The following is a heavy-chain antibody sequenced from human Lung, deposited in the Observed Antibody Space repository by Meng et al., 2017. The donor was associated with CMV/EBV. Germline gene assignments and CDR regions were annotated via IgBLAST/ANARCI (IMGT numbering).Heavy chain of an antibody. D-gene: IGHD3-22*01. J-gene: IGHJ4*02. CDR2: IGAPADT. CDR3: ARGVRSNSMIVESYYFDS. V-gene: IGHV3-13*01. Sequence: GGSLRLXCAASGFTFSTYAMSWVRQRAGKGLEWVSSIGAPADTHYPDSVKGRFTISREDAKNSLYLQLNSLRAEDTAVYYCARGVRSNSMIVESYYFDSWGQG. CDR1: GFTFSTYA.